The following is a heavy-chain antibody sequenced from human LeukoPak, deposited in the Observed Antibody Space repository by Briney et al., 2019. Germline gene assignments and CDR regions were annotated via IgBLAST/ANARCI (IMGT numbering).Heavy chain of an antibody. Sequence: SVKVSCKASGGTFSSYAISWVRQAPGQGLEWMGGIIPIFGTANYAQKFQGRVTITADESTSTAYMELSSLRSEDTAVYYCARDQGVPAAMRACWFDPWGQGTLVTVSS. J-gene: IGHJ5*02. CDR3: ARDQGVPAAMRACWFDP. CDR1: GGTFSSYA. D-gene: IGHD2-2*01. CDR2: IIPIFGTA. V-gene: IGHV1-69*01.